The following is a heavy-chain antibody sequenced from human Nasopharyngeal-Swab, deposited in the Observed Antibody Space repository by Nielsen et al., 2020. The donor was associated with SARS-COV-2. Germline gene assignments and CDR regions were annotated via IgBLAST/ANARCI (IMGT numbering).Heavy chain of an antibody. CDR3: ARNPPGIAVAGYYYYYGMDV. CDR1: GFTFDDYG. CDR2: ISSSGSTI. V-gene: IGHV3-48*03. J-gene: IGHJ6*02. D-gene: IGHD6-19*01. Sequence: GESLKISCAASGFTFDDYGMNWVRQAPGKGLEWVSYISSSGSTIYYADSVKGRFTISRDNAKNSLYLQMNSLRAEDTAVYYCARNPPGIAVAGYYYYYGMDVWGQGTTVTVSS.